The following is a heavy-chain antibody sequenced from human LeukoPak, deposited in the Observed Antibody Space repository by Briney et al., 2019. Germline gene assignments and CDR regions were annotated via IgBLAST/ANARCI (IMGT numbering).Heavy chain of an antibody. CDR1: GFTFSSYA. D-gene: IGHD5-18*01. Sequence: PGGSLRLSCAASGFTFSSYAMHWVRQAPGKGLEWVAVISYDGSNKYYADSVKGRFTISRDNSKNTLYLQMNSLRAEDTAVYYCARESGKYSYGTTDYFDYWGQGTLVTVSS. J-gene: IGHJ4*02. V-gene: IGHV3-30*04. CDR2: ISYDGSNK. CDR3: ARESGKYSYGTTDYFDY.